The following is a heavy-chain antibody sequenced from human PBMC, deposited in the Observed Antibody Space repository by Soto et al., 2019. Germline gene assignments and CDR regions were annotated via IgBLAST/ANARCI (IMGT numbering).Heavy chain of an antibody. J-gene: IGHJ4*02. CDR1: GFSFSSQA. CDR3: AKEGGLSGSYYISSSYYFDY. V-gene: IGHV3-30-3*01. Sequence: PGGSLRLSCVASGFSFSSQAMHWVRQAPGKGLEWVAAISNDGNRQLYADSVKDRFTISRDNSRNTLYLQMNSLRAEDTSVYYCAKEGGLSGSYYISSSYYFDYWGQGTLVTVSS. CDR2: ISNDGNRQ. D-gene: IGHD1-26*01.